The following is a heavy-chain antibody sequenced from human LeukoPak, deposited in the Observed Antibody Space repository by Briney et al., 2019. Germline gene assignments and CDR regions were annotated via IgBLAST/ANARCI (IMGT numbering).Heavy chain of an antibody. CDR2: ISYDGSNK. J-gene: IGHJ4*02. Sequence: GGSLRLPCAASGFTFSSYGMHWVRQAPGKGLEWVAVISYDGSNKYYADSVKGRFTISRDNSKNTLYMQMNSLRAEDTAVYYCAKMRTMYKYDSSGYYNDHWGQGTLVTVSS. CDR3: AKMRTMYKYDSSGYYNDH. V-gene: IGHV3-30*18. CDR1: GFTFSSYG. D-gene: IGHD3-22*01.